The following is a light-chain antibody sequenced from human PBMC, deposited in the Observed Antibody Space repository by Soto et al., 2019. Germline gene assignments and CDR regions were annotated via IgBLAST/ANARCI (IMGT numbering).Light chain of an antibody. CDR1: QSVLYSSNNKNH. J-gene: IGKJ1*01. V-gene: IGKV4-1*01. CDR3: QQYYSTPRT. Sequence: DILMTQSADSLSVSLGERATIDCKSRQSVLYSSNNKNHLALYQQRPGQPPKLLFSWASTRESVVPDRFSASGSATDFTLSIGSLQDEDVAVYYCQQYYSTPRTFGQGTKVDIK. CDR2: WAS.